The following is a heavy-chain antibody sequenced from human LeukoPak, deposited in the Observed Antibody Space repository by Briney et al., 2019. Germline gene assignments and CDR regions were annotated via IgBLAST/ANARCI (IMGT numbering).Heavy chain of an antibody. CDR2: IYSGGST. J-gene: IGHJ4*02. CDR3: ARDPEEAVARN. D-gene: IGHD6-19*01. CDR1: GFSVSSNY. V-gene: IGHV3-53*01. Sequence: PGGSLRLSCAASGFSVSSNYMSWVRQAPGKGLEWVSVIYSGGSTYYADSVKGRFTISRDNSKNTLYLQMNSLRAEDTAVYYCARDPEEAVARNWGQGTLVTVSS.